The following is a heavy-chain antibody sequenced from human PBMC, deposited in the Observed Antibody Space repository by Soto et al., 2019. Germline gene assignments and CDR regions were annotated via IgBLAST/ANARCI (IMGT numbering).Heavy chain of an antibody. Sequence: QVQLVQSGAEVKKPGASVKVSCKASGYTFTSYSSSWVRQAPGQGLEWMGWINANNGKTNYAQKLHGRVSMTTDTSTTTAYMELRSLRSDDTAVYYCARDDYLAFDIWGQGTMVTVSS. V-gene: IGHV1-18*01. D-gene: IGHD5-12*01. CDR2: INANNGKT. CDR3: ARDDYLAFDI. J-gene: IGHJ3*02. CDR1: GYTFTSYS.